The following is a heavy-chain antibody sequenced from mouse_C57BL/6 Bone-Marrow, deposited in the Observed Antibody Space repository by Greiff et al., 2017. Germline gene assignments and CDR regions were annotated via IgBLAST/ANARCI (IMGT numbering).Heavy chain of an antibody. CDR2: INPGSGGT. Sequence: VKLMESGAELVRPGTSVKVSCKASGYAFTNYLIEWVKQRPGQGLEWIGVINPGSGGTNYNEKFKGKATLTADKSSSTAYMQLSSLTSEDSAVYFCARKGSSGPRAMDYWGQGTSVTVSS. J-gene: IGHJ4*01. CDR3: ARKGSSGPRAMDY. V-gene: IGHV1-54*01. CDR1: GYAFTNYL. D-gene: IGHD3-2*02.